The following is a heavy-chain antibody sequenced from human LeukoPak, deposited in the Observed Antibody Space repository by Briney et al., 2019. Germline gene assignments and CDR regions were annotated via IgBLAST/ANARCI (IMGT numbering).Heavy chain of an antibody. CDR1: GFTFRNFW. D-gene: IGHD3-10*01. V-gene: IGHV3-7*03. CDR2: IKEDGSEK. Sequence: PGGSLRFSCAASGFTFRNFWLSWVRQVPGKGLEWVANIKEDGSEKFYMDSVKGRFTISRDNSKNTLYLQMNSLRAEDTAVYYCAKGQPRITMVRGVNSPDWGQGTLVTVSS. CDR3: AKGQPRITMVRGVNSPD. J-gene: IGHJ4*02.